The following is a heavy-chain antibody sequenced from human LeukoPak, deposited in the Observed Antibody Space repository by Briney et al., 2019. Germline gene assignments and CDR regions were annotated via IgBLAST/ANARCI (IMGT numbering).Heavy chain of an antibody. Sequence: GGSLRLSCVASGFAFSTHWVSWVRQAPGKGLEWVANIKEDGSTTDYVDSVKGRFTISRDNAKNSVFLQMNSLRAEDTAVYYCAPQTMILVLGGQGTLVTVSS. CDR1: GFAFSTHW. CDR2: IKEDGSTT. J-gene: IGHJ4*02. V-gene: IGHV3-7*01. CDR3: APQTMILVL. D-gene: IGHD3-22*01.